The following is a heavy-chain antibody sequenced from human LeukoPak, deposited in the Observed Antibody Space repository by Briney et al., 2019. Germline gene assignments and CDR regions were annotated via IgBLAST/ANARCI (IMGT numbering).Heavy chain of an antibody. V-gene: IGHV4-59*01. D-gene: IGHD2-2*01. J-gene: IGHJ5*02. Sequence: PSETLSLTCTVSGGSISSYYWSWIRQPPGKGLEWIGYIYYSGSTNYNPSLKSRFTISVDTSKNQFSLKLSSVTAADTAVYYCARTIVVVPAADFNWFDPWGQGTLVTVSP. CDR2: IYYSGST. CDR1: GGSISSYY. CDR3: ARTIVVVPAADFNWFDP.